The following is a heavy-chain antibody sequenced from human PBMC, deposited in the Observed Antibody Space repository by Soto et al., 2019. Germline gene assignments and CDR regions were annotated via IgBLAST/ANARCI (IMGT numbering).Heavy chain of an antibody. CDR2: IWYDGSNK. CDR3: ERDLFGEYGMDV. Sequence: GGSLRLSCAASGFTFSSYGMHWVRQAPGKGLEWVAVIWYDGSNKYYADSVKGRFTISRDNSKNTLYLQMNSLRAEDTAVYYSERDLFGEYGMDVWGQGTTVTVSS. V-gene: IGHV3-33*01. D-gene: IGHD3-10*02. J-gene: IGHJ6*02. CDR1: GFTFSSYG.